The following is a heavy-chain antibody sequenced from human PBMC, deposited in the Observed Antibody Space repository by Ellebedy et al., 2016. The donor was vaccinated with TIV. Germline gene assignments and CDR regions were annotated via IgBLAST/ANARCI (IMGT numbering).Heavy chain of an antibody. CDR3: ATGVAGPDY. CDR1: GLDFSSLW. CDR2: VKTDGITT. V-gene: IGHV3-74*01. Sequence: GESLKISCAASGLDFSSLWMHWVRQAPGKGLVWVSHVKTDGITTTYADSVKGRFTISRDNSKNTLYLQMNSLRAEDTAVYYCATGVAGPDYWGQGTLVTVSS. D-gene: IGHD2-15*01. J-gene: IGHJ4*02.